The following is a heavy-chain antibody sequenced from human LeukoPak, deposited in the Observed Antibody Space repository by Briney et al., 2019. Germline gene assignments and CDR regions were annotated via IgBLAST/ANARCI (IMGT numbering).Heavy chain of an antibody. J-gene: IGHJ3*02. CDR2: INTNTGNP. CDR3: ARVGYCLRPHDAFDI. Sequence: ASVKVSCKASGYTFTSYGISWVRQAPGQGLEWMGWINTNTGNPTYAQGFTGRFVFSLDTSVSTAYLQISSLKAEDTAVYYCARVGYCLRPHDAFDIWGQGTMVTVSS. V-gene: IGHV7-4-1*02. D-gene: IGHD2-15*01. CDR1: GYTFTSYG.